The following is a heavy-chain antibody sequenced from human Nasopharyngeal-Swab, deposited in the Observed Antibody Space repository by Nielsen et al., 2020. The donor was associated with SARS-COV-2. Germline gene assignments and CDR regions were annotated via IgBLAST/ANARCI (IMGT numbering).Heavy chain of an antibody. CDR3: ARSVGSFYGQGAFDI. CDR2: IRSKTYGGAP. Sequence: GESLKISYTTSGFTFGDYAMSWFRQAPGKGLEWVGFIRSKTYGGAPEYAASVKGRFTISRDGAESIAYLQMNSLETEDTGVYYCARSVGSFYGQGAFDIWGQGTMVTVSS. D-gene: IGHD1-26*01. J-gene: IGHJ3*02. CDR1: GFTFGDYA. V-gene: IGHV3-49*01.